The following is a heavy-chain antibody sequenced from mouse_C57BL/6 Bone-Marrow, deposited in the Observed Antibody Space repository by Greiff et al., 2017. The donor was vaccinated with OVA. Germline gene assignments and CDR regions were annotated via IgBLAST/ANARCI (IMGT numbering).Heavy chain of an antibody. D-gene: IGHD1-1*01. J-gene: IGHJ1*03. V-gene: IGHV1-26*01. Sequence: EVQLQQSGPELVKPGASVKISCKASGYTFTDYYMNWVKQSHGKSLEWIGDINPNNGGTSYNQKFKGKATLTVDKSSSTAYMELRSLTSEDSAVYYCASYYYGSYWYFDVWGTGTTVTVSS. CDR1: GYTFTDYY. CDR3: ASYYYGSYWYFDV. CDR2: INPNNGGT.